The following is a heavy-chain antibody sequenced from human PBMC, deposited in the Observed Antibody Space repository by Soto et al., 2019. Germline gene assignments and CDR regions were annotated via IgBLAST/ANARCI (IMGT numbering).Heavy chain of an antibody. Sequence: SETLSLTCTGSGGSISSYYWSWIRQPPGKGLEWIGYIYYSGSTNYNPSLKSRVTISVDTSKNQFSLKLSSVTAADTAVYYCARVWAGAFDIWGQGTMDIV. CDR2: IYYSGST. V-gene: IGHV4-59*01. CDR3: ARVWAGAFDI. J-gene: IGHJ3*02. D-gene: IGHD1-26*01. CDR1: GGSISSYY.